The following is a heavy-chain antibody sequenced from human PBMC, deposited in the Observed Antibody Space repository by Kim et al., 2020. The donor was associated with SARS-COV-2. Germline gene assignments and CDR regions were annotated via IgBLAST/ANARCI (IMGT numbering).Heavy chain of an antibody. Sequence: SGKGRFTISRDNSRNPLYLEMNGLKEEETAVYYCAKQLRYVDWLLSGLDYWGQGTLVTVSS. D-gene: IGHD3-9*01. CDR3: AKQLRYVDWLLSGLDY. V-gene: IGHV3-66*01. J-gene: IGHJ4*02.